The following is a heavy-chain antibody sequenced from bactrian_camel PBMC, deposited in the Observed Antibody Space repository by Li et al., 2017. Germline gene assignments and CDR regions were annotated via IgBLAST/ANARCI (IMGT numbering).Heavy chain of an antibody. Sequence: HVQLVESGGGSVQAGGSLALSCAVSAVTYRTNCVGWFRQAPGKEREGVALINGGSRTYYTDSVKGRLTISQDNAKNTVYLQMNSLKPEDTAMYFCAADPSLIPGYYGGVWDSARMYKYWGQGTQVTVS. V-gene: IGHV3S53*01. CDR3: AADPSLIPGYYGGVWDSARMYKY. J-gene: IGHJ4*01. CDR2: INGGSRT. CDR1: AVTYRTNC. D-gene: IGHD1*01.